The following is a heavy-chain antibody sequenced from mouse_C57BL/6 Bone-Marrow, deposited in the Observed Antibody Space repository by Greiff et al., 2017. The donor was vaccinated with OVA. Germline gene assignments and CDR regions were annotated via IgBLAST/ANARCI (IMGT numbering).Heavy chain of an antibody. CDR2: IDPENGDT. V-gene: IGHV14-4*01. CDR1: GFNIKDDY. D-gene: IGHD1-1*01. CDR3: TPRPITTVVAWYFDV. Sequence: EVKLVESGAELVRPGASVKLSCTASGFNIKDDYMHWVKQRPEQGLEWIGWIDPENGDTEYASKFQGKATITADTSSNTAYLQLSSLTSEDTAVYYCTPRPITTVVAWYFDVWGTGTTVTVSS. J-gene: IGHJ1*03.